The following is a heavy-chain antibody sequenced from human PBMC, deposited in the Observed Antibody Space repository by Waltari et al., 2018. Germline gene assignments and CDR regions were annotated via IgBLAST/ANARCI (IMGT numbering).Heavy chain of an antibody. Sequence: QVQLVQSGAEVKKPGSSVKVSCKASGGTFSSYAISWVRQAPGQGLEWMGGITPIFVTANDAQKFQGRVTITANKSTSTAYMELSNLRSEDTAVYYCASPSYDFWSGYLNWFDPWGQGTLVTVSS. V-gene: IGHV1-69*14. D-gene: IGHD3-3*01. CDR1: GGTFSSYA. CDR3: ASPSYDFWSGYLNWFDP. J-gene: IGHJ5*02. CDR2: ITPIFVTA.